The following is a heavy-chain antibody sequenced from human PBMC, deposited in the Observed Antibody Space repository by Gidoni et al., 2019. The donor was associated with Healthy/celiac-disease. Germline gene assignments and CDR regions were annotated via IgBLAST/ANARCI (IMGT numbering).Heavy chain of an antibody. D-gene: IGHD6-13*01. J-gene: IGHJ4*02. V-gene: IGHV3-9*01. Sequence: EVQLVESGGGLVQPGRSLGLSCDASGFTFADYAMHWVRQAPGKGLEWVSGISWNSCSIGYADSVKGRFTISRDNAKNSLYLQMNSLRAEDTALYYCAKEFALAAAGIWDYWGQGTLVTVSS. CDR1: GFTFADYA. CDR2: ISWNSCSI. CDR3: AKEFALAAAGIWDY.